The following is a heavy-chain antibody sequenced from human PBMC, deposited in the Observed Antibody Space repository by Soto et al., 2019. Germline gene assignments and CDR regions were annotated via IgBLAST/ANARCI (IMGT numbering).Heavy chain of an antibody. V-gene: IGHV3-72*01. D-gene: IGHD4-17*01. Sequence: PGGSLRLSCAASGFIFSDHYMDWVRQPPGKGLEWVGRTRNKANSYTTEYAASVKGRFTISRDDSKNSVYLQMNSLKIEDTAVYYCARELMTTVTYYDYWGQGILVTVSP. CDR3: ARELMTTVTYYDY. J-gene: IGHJ4*02. CDR1: GFIFSDHY. CDR2: TRNKANSYTT.